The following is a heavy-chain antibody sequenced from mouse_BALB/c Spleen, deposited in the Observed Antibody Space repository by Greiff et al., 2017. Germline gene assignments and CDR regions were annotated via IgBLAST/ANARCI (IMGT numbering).Heavy chain of an antibody. CDR1: GYTFTSYY. CDR3: TCSPYYGSSYGYFDV. D-gene: IGHD1-1*01. J-gene: IGHJ1*01. CDR2: INPSNGGT. Sequence: QVQLQQSGAELVKPGASVKLSCKASGYTFTSYYMYWVKQRPGQGLEWIGEINPSNGGTNFNEKFKSKATLTVDKSSSTAYMQLSSLTSEDSAVYYCTCSPYYGSSYGYFDVWGAGTTVTVSS. V-gene: IGHV1S81*02.